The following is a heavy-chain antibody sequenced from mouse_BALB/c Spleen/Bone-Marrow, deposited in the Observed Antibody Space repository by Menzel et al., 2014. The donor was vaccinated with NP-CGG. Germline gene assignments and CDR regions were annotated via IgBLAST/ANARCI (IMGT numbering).Heavy chain of an antibody. CDR1: GYTFTTYT. D-gene: IGHD2-1*01. V-gene: IGHV1-4*01. J-gene: IGHJ4*01. CDR2: INPSSGYT. Sequence: VMLVESGAELARPGASVKMSCRASGYTFTTYTMHWVKQRPGQGLEWIGYINPSSGYTYYNQKFKDKATLTADKSSSAAYLQLSSLTSEDSAVYYCARGYGNYDAMDYWGQGTSVTVSS. CDR3: ARGYGNYDAMDY.